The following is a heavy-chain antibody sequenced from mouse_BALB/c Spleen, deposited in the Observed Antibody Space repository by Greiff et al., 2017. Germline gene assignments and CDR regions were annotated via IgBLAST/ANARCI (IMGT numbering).Heavy chain of an antibody. D-gene: IGHD1-1*01. CDR3: ARDSVVGPLYWYFDV. CDR2: ISDGGSYT. CDR1: GFTFSDYY. J-gene: IGHJ1*01. Sequence: EVQLVESGGGLVKPGGSLKLSCAASGFTFSDYYMYWVRQTPEKRLEWVATISDGGSYTYYPDSVKGRFTISRDNAKNNLYLQMSSLKSEDTAMYYCARDSVVGPLYWYFDVWGAGTTVTVSS. V-gene: IGHV5-4*02.